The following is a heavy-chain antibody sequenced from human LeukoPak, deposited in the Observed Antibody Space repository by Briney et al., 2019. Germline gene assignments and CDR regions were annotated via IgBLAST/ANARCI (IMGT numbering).Heavy chain of an antibody. CDR1: GYTFTSYD. CDR3: ARVMDSSSWYEGRYFDY. Sequence: ASVKVSCKASGYTFTSYDINWVRQATGQGLEWMGWMNPNSGNTGYAQKFQGRVTMTRNTSISTAYMELSSLRSEDTAVYYWARVMDSSSWYEGRYFDYWGQGTLVTVSS. V-gene: IGHV1-8*01. D-gene: IGHD6-13*01. CDR2: MNPNSGNT. J-gene: IGHJ4*02.